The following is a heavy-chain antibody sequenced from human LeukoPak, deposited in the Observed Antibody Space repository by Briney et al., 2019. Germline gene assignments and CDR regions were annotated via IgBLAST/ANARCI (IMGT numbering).Heavy chain of an antibody. V-gene: IGHV4-59*08. CDR1: GGSISSYY. J-gene: IGHJ4*02. CDR2: IYYSGST. Sequence: SETLSLTCTVSGGSISSYYWSWIRQPPGKGLEWIGYIYYSGSTNYNPSLKSRVTISVDTSKNQFSLKLSSATAADTAVYYCARSSRIQTLGYWGQGTLVTVSS. CDR3: ARSSRIQTLGY. D-gene: IGHD5-18*01.